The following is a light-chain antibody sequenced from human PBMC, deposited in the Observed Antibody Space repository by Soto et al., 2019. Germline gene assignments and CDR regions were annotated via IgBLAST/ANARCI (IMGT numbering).Light chain of an antibody. CDR1: QSVGSD. J-gene: IGKJ1*01. Sequence: EIVMTQSPATLSVSPGERATLSCRASQSVGSDLAWYQQKPGQAPRLVIYGVFSRATGIPDRISGSGSGTDFPLPITRLEPEDFAVFYFQQKRSSPSTFGEGPKVE. CDR3: QQKRSSPST. V-gene: IGKV3-20*01. CDR2: GVF.